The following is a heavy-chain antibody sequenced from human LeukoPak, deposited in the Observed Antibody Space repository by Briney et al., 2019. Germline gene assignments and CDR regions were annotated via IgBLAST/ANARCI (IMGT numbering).Heavy chain of an antibody. J-gene: IGHJ6*02. CDR1: GFIVSGDF. V-gene: IGHV3-66*01. D-gene: IGHD3-10*01. CDR2: IYSDGST. CDR3: ARVNRGVITSYYYYYGMDV. Sequence: PGGSLRLSCAASGFIVSGDFMSWVRQAPGKGLEWVSVIYSDGSTYYADSVKGRFTISRDNAKNSLYLQMNSLRAEDTAVYYCARVNRGVITSYYYYYGMDVWGQGTTVTVSS.